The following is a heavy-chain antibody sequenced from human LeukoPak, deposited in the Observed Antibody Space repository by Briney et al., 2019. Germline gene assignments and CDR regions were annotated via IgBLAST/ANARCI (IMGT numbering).Heavy chain of an antibody. CDR2: ITGSGDRT. Sequence: GGSLRLSCAASGFTFSSYAMSWVRQAPGKGLEWVSGITGSGDRTYYADSVKGRFSISRDNSRNTLYLQMNSLRADDTAIYYCAKESHITYSYPDPFRYWRQGTLVTVSS. V-gene: IGHV3-23*01. D-gene: IGHD1-14*01. J-gene: IGHJ4*02. CDR1: GFTFSSYA. CDR3: AKESHITYSYPDPFRY.